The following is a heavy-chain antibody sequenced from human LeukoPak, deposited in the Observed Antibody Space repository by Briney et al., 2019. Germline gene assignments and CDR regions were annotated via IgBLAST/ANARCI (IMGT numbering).Heavy chain of an antibody. Sequence: KPSETLSLTCAVYGGSFSGYYWSWIRQPPGKGLEWIGEINHSGSTNYNPSLKSRVTTSVDTSKNQFSLKLSSVTAADTAVYYCARTSGYSYGPIDYWGQGTLVTVSS. CDR2: INHSGST. D-gene: IGHD5-18*01. V-gene: IGHV4-34*01. J-gene: IGHJ4*02. CDR1: GGSFSGYY. CDR3: ARTSGYSYGPIDY.